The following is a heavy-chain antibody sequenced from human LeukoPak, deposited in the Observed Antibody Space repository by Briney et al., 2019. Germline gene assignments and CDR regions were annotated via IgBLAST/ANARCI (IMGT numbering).Heavy chain of an antibody. CDR2: ISSSGSTI. CDR1: GFTFSSYE. J-gene: IGHJ4*02. CDR3: ARDRLHYGEYEKTFDY. Sequence: GGSLRLSCAASGFTFSSYEMNWVRQAPGKGLEWVSYISSSGSTIYYADSVKGRFTISRDNAKNSLYLQMNSLRAEDSAVYYCARDRLHYGEYEKTFDYWGQGTLVTVSS. V-gene: IGHV3-48*03. D-gene: IGHD4-17*01.